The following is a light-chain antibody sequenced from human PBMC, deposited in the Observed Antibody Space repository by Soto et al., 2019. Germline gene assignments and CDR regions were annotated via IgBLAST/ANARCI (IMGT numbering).Light chain of an antibody. J-gene: IGKJ2*01. Sequence: EIVLTQSPGTLSLSPGERATLSCRASQSVSSSYLAWYQQKPGQAPRLLIYGASSRATGIPDRFSGSGSGTDFTLTISRLEPEDFAVSSCQQYGSSPLYTFGQGTKLAIK. V-gene: IGKV3-20*01. CDR1: QSVSSSY. CDR2: GAS. CDR3: QQYGSSPLYT.